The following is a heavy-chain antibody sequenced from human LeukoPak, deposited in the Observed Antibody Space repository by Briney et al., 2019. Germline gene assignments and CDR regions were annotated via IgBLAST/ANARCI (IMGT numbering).Heavy chain of an antibody. D-gene: IGHD3-22*01. Sequence: PSETLSLTCAVYGGSFSGYYWSWIRQPPGKGLEWIGEINHSGSTNYNPSLKSRVTISVDTSKNQFSLKLSSVTAADTAVYYCAGYYYGSSGYYRALDYWGQGTLVTVSS. V-gene: IGHV4-34*01. J-gene: IGHJ4*02. CDR1: GGSFSGYY. CDR2: INHSGST. CDR3: AGYYYGSSGYYRALDY.